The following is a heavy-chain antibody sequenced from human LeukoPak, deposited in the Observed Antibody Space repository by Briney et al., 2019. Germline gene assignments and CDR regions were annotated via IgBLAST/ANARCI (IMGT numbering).Heavy chain of an antibody. CDR2: ISAYNGNT. CDR1: GYTFTNYG. V-gene: IGHV1-18*01. Sequence: ASVKVSCKASGYTFTNYGISWVRQAPGQGLEWMGWISAYNGNTNYAQNLQGRVTMTTDTSTSTAYMELRSLRSEDTAVYYCARGRYNWNYPNWFDPWGQGTLVTVSS. D-gene: IGHD1-7*01. J-gene: IGHJ5*02. CDR3: ARGRYNWNYPNWFDP.